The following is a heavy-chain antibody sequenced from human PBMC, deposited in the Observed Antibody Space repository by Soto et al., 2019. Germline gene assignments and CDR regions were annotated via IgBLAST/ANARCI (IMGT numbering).Heavy chain of an antibody. CDR3: AKDLRLTTITTVAD. D-gene: IGHD4-17*01. V-gene: IGHV3-30*18. CDR1: GFIFSTYG. CDR2: ISYDGNNK. Sequence: QVQLVESGGGVVQPGRSLRLSCAASGFIFSTYGMHWVRQAPGKGLEWLSVISYDGNNKYYADSVKGRFTISRDNSKNTLWLQMDSLIAEDTAVYYCAKDLRLTTITTVADWRQGTLVTVSS. J-gene: IGHJ4*02.